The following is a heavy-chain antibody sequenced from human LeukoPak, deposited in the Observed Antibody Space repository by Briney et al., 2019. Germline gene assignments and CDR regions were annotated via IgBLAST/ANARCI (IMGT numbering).Heavy chain of an antibody. V-gene: IGHV3-23*01. Sequence: GGSLRLSCAASGFTFSSYAMSWVRQAPGKGLEWVSAISGSGGSTYYADSVKGRFTISRDNSKNTLYLQMNSLRAEDTAVYYCAKSEYGDYYYYYYMDVWGKGTTVTVSS. J-gene: IGHJ6*03. CDR1: GFTFSSYA. CDR3: AKSEYGDYYYYYYMDV. CDR2: ISGSGGST. D-gene: IGHD4-17*01.